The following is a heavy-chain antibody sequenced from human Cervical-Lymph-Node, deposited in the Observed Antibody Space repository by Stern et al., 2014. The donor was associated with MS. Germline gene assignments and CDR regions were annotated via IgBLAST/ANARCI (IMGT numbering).Heavy chain of an antibody. V-gene: IGHV1-69*01. CDR2: LIIIFYTA. J-gene: IGHJ1*01. D-gene: IGHD3-22*01. CDR3: ARASERSGYYPDYFQY. CDR1: GGTFSNYA. Sequence: QVQLVQSGPEVKKPGSSVKVSCKASGGTFSNYAISWVRQAPGQGLEWLGGLIIIFYTANYAQKVQGRVTISADESTSTAYMELSSLRSEDTAVYYCARASERSGYYPDYFQYWGQGTPVTVSS.